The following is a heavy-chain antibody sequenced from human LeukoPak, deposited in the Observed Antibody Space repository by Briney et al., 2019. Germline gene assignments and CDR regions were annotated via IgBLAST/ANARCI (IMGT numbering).Heavy chain of an antibody. Sequence: TTSETLSLTCTVSGGSISNSTYYWGWIRQPPGKGLEWVGTVYYSGSAYYNPSLKSRVTISVDTSKNQFSLKLSSVTAADTAVYYCARLGVSSGYTENWGQGTLVTVSS. CDR1: GGSISNSTYY. CDR2: VYYSGSA. D-gene: IGHD3-22*01. V-gene: IGHV4-39*07. CDR3: ARLGVSSGYTEN. J-gene: IGHJ4*02.